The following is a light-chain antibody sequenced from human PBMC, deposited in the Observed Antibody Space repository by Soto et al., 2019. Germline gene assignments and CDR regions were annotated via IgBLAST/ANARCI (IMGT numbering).Light chain of an antibody. CDR3: QQRFTWPS. V-gene: IGKV3-11*01. Sequence: ETVLTQSPATLSLSPGERATLSCRASQSIRSSLAWYQQTPGQAPRLLIYDASKRATGIPARFSGSGSGTDFTLTISSLEPEDFAVYYCQQRFTWPSFGPGTKVDIK. J-gene: IGKJ3*01. CDR2: DAS. CDR1: QSIRSS.